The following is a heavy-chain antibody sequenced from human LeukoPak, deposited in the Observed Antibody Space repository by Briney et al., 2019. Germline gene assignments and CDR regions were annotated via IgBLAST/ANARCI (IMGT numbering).Heavy chain of an antibody. Sequence: GASVKVSCKVSGYTFTGYYMHWVRQAPGQGLEWMGWINPNSGGTNYAQKFQGRVTMTRDTSISTAYMELSRLRSDDTAVYYCARDAAVGGYSGYDLHAGLWYLTAEDNDYWGQGTLVTVSS. CDR2: INPNSGGT. CDR1: GYTFTGYY. J-gene: IGHJ4*02. V-gene: IGHV1-2*02. CDR3: ARDAAVGGYSGYDLHAGLWYLTAEDNDY. D-gene: IGHD5-12*01.